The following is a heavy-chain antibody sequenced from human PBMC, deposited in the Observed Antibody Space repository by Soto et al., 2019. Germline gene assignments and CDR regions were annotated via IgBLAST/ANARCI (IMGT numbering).Heavy chain of an antibody. D-gene: IGHD2-15*01. Sequence: GGSLRLSCAASGCTFSSYAMRWVRHAPGKGLEWVSAISGSGGSTYYADSVKGRFTISRDNSKNTLYLQMNSLRAEDTAVYYCAKDRWLYCSGGRSAEFDYWGQGDLVTVSS. V-gene: IGHV3-23*01. J-gene: IGHJ4*02. CDR3: AKDRWLYCSGGRSAEFDY. CDR1: GCTFSSYA. CDR2: ISGSGGST.